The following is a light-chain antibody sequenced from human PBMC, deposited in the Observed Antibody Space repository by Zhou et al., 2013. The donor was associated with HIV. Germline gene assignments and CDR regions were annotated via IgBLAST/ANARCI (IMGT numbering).Light chain of an antibody. Sequence: DIQMTQSPSSVSASVGDRVTITCRASQDISTWLAWFQQKPGKTPSLLIYGASTLQRGVPSRFSGSGSGTDFTLTITSLQPEDNATYYCQQSYSPPPTFGQGTRLEIK. CDR3: QQSYSPPPT. J-gene: IGKJ5*01. CDR2: GAS. CDR1: QDISTW. V-gene: IGKV1-12*01.